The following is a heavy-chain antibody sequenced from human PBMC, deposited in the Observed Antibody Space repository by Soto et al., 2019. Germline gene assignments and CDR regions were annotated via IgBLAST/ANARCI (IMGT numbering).Heavy chain of an antibody. V-gene: IGHV1-18*01. D-gene: IGHD6-19*01. CDR3: ARRLTPSSGWYNWFDP. Sequence: GASVKVSCKASGYTFSSYGISWVRQAPGQGLEWMGWINAGNGNTKYSQKFQGRVTITRDTSASTAYMELSSLRSEDTAVYYCARRLTPSSGWYNWFDPWGQGTLVTVSS. J-gene: IGHJ5*02. CDR2: INAGNGNT. CDR1: GYTFSSYG.